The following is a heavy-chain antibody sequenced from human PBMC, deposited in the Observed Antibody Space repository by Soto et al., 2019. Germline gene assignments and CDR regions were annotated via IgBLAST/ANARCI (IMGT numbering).Heavy chain of an antibody. CDR2: ISWNSGSI. CDR1: GFTFDDYA. V-gene: IGHV3-9*01. J-gene: IGHJ4*02. D-gene: IGHD1-1*01. CDR3: AKGIASNEAYYVDY. Sequence: EVQLVESGGGLVQPGRSLRLSCAASGFTFDDYAMHWVRQAPGKGLEWVSGISWNSGSIGYADSVKGRFTISRDNAKNSLYLQMNSLRAEDTALYDCAKGIASNEAYYVDYWGQGTLVTVSS.